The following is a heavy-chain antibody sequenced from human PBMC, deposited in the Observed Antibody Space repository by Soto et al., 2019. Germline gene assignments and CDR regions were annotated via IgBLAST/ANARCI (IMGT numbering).Heavy chain of an antibody. D-gene: IGHD1-1*01. V-gene: IGHV3-48*03. CDR3: ARSWNYYYFYGMDV. J-gene: IGHJ6*02. CDR1: GFTFSSYD. Sequence: EVQLVESGGGLVQPGGSLRLSCAASGFTFSSYDMNWVRQAPGKGLEWVSYISSSGSTIYYAYSVKGRFTTSRDNAKNSLYLQMNSLRAEDTAVYYSARSWNYYYFYGMDVWGQGTTVTVS. CDR2: ISSSGSTI.